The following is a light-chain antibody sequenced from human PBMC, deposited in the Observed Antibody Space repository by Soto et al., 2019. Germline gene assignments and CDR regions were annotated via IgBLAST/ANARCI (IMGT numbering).Light chain of an antibody. V-gene: IGKV3-15*01. CDR1: QSVSTN. CDR3: HQYYNWPLS. J-gene: IGKJ4*01. Sequence: EIVMTQSPAPLSVSPGERVTLSCRASQSVSTNLAWYQQKPGQPPRLLFYGASTRATDIPARFSGSGSGTDFTLTISSLQSEDFAVFYCHQYYNWPLSFGGGTKVEIK. CDR2: GAS.